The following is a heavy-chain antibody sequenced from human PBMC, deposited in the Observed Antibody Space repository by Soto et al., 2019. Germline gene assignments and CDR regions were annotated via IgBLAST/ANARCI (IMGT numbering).Heavy chain of an antibody. V-gene: IGHV1-8*01. CDR3: ARGSLPYDFWSGYYSGWFDP. CDR2: MNPNSGNT. CDR1: GYTFTSYD. D-gene: IGHD3-3*01. J-gene: IGHJ5*02. Sequence: ASVKVSCKASGYTFTSYDINWVRRATGQGLEWMGWMNPNSGNTGYAQKFQGRVTMTRNTSISTAYMELSSLRSEDTAVYYCARGSLPYDFWSGYYSGWFDPWGQGTLVTVSS.